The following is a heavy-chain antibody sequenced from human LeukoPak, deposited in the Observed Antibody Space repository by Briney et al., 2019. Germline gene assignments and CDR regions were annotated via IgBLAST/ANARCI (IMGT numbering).Heavy chain of an antibody. Sequence: PSETLSLTCTVSGGSVTDYYWSWIRQSPGKGLEWIGYIYYSGSTNYNPSLKSRVTISVDTSKNQFSLKLSSVTAADTAVYYCARASYYYYMDVWGKGTTVTISS. CDR3: ARASYYYYMDV. CDR2: IYYSGST. J-gene: IGHJ6*03. CDR1: GGSVTDYY. V-gene: IGHV4-59*02.